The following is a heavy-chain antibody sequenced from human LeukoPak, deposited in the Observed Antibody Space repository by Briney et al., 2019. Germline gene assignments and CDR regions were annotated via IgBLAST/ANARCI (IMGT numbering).Heavy chain of an antibody. D-gene: IGHD3-22*01. CDR3: ARDMGYYDSSGYYRAYYYYYGLDV. V-gene: IGHV3-30-3*01. CDR1: GFAFSSYA. CDR2: IPYDGSNK. J-gene: IGHJ6*02. Sequence: GGSLRLSCAASGFAFSSYAIHWVRQAPGKGLEWVAVIPYDGSNKYYADSVKGRFTISRDDSKNTLYLQMSSLRAEDTAEYYCARDMGYYDSSGYYRAYYYYYGLDVWGQGTTVTVSS.